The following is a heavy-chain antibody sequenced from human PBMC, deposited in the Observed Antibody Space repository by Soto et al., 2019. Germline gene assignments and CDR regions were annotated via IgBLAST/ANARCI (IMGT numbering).Heavy chain of an antibody. CDR3: ARDGYCSSTSCYTPVVVTGTTRGAFDT. CDR1: GFTFSSYA. Sequence: PGGSLRLSCAASGFTFSSYAMHWVRQAPGKGLEWVAVISYDGSNKYYADSVKGRFTISRDNSKNTLYLQMNSLRAEDTAVYYCARDGYCSSTSCYTPVVVTGTTRGAFDTWGQGTMVTVSS. CDR2: ISYDGSNK. V-gene: IGHV3-30-3*01. D-gene: IGHD2-2*02. J-gene: IGHJ3*02.